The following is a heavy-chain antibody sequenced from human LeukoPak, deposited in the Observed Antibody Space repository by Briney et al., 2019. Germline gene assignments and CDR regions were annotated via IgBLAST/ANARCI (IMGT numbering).Heavy chain of an antibody. D-gene: IGHD6-13*01. CDR3: AKDTTLHSSSCPDY. Sequence: GGSLRLSCAASGFTFDDYAMHWVRQAPGEGLEWVSLISWDGGSTYYADSVKGRFTISRDNSKNSLYLQMNSLRAEDTALYYCAKDTTLHSSSCPDYWGQGTLVTVSS. V-gene: IGHV3-43D*03. CDR1: GFTFDDYA. CDR2: ISWDGGST. J-gene: IGHJ4*02.